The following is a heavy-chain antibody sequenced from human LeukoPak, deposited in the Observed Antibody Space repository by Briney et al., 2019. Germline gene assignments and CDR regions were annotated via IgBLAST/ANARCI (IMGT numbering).Heavy chain of an antibody. J-gene: IGHJ3*02. V-gene: IGHV3-53*01. CDR3: GRRRDERGYKDIFDI. CDR1: GITVSSNY. Sequence: GGSLRLSCAASGITVSSNYMTWFRQAPGKGLEWVSIIYSDGSTHYADSVKGRFTISRDNSKNTLYLQMNSLRAEDTAVYYCGRRRDERGYKDIFDIWGQGTMVTVSS. CDR2: IYSDGST. D-gene: IGHD5-18*01.